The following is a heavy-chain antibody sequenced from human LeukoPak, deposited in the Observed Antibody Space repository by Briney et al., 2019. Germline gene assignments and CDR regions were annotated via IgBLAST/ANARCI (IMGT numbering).Heavy chain of an antibody. CDR2: IFHSGST. J-gene: IGHJ4*02. CDR1: GGSISSNSYY. CDR3: ARPAPGGSQAVFDH. D-gene: IGHD1-26*01. V-gene: IGHV4-39*01. Sequence: PSETLSLTCTVSGGSISSNSYYWGWIRQPPGKGLEWIASIFHSGSTYYNPSLKSRVTISIDTSKNHFSLKMRSVTAADTAVYYCARPAPGGSQAVFDHWGQGALDTVSS.